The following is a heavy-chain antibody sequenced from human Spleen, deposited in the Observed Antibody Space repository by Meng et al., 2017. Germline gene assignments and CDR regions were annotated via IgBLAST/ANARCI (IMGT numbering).Heavy chain of an antibody. V-gene: IGHV4-4*07. J-gene: IGHJ4*02. CDR2: IYTSGST. CDR1: GGSISSYY. Sequence: QVQLQESGPGLVKPSETLSLTCTVSGGSISSYYWSWIRQPAGKGLEWIGRIYTSGSTNYNPSLKSRVTMSVDTSKNQFSLKLSSVTAADTAVYYCAREGDSSGYYDMNYWGQGTLVTVSS. CDR3: AREGDSSGYYDMNY. D-gene: IGHD3-22*01.